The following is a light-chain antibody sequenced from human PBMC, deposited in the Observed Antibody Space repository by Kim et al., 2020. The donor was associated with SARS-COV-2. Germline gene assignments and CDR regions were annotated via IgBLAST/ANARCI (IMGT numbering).Light chain of an antibody. J-gene: IGKJ2*01. V-gene: IGKV3-20*01. CDR2: GAS. CDR3: QQYVSSPQDT. CDR1: QSVSNNF. Sequence: EIVLTQSPGTLSLSPGERATLSCRASQSVSNNFLAWYQQKPGQAPRLLIFGASSRANGIPDRFGGSGSGTDFTLTISRLAPEDFAVYSCQQYVSSPQDTLGPGTKLEIK.